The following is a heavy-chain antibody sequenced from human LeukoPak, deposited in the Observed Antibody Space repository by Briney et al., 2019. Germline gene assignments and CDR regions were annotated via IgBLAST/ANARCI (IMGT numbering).Heavy chain of an antibody. CDR2: IGTDDTK. V-gene: IGHV3-23*01. CDR3: ANTGPPPYSNGWASPVVYYFDD. CDR1: GLNFRTYA. Sequence: PGGSLRLSCTASGLNFRTYAMSWVRPAPGEGLEWVSSIGTDDTKFYGAPAKGRFTISRDNSKNTVYLQMYSLKTEDTAVYHCANTGPPPYSNGWASPVVYYFDDWGQGTLVTVSS. D-gene: IGHD6-19*01. J-gene: IGHJ4*02.